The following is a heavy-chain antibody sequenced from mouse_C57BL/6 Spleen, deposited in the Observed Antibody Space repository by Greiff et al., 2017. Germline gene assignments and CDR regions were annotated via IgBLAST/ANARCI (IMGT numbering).Heavy chain of an antibody. J-gene: IGHJ2*01. V-gene: IGHV1-75*01. CDR1: GYTFPDYY. D-gene: IGHD4-1*01. CDR3: ARRTGTYYFDY. CDR2: IFPGSGST. Sequence: VQLQQSGPELVKPGASVKISCKASGYTFPDYYINWVKQRPGQGLEWIGWIFPGSGSTYYNEKFKGKATLTVDKSSSTAYVLLSSLTSEDSAVYFCARRTGTYYFDYWGQGTTLTVSS.